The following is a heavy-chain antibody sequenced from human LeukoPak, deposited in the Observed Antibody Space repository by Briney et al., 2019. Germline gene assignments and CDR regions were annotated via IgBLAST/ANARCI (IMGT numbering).Heavy chain of an antibody. Sequence: GGSLRLSCAASGFTFDDYAMHWVRQAPGKGLEWVSGISWNSGSIGYADSVKGRFTISRDNAKNSLYQQMNSLRAEDTALYYCAKPLHYYDSSGYYPGFDYWGQGTLVTVSS. CDR1: GFTFDDYA. CDR2: ISWNSGSI. D-gene: IGHD3-22*01. J-gene: IGHJ4*02. V-gene: IGHV3-9*01. CDR3: AKPLHYYDSSGYYPGFDY.